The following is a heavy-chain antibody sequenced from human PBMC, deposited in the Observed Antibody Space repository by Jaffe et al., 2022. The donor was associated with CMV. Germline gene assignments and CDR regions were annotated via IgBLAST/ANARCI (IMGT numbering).Heavy chain of an antibody. Sequence: EVQLVESGGGLVQPGGSLRLSCAASGFTFSSYEMNWVRQAPGKGLEWVSYISSSGSTIYYADSVKGRFTISRDNAKNSLYLQMNSLRAEDTAVYYCARNDILTGYYTVPDYWGQGTLVTVSS. J-gene: IGHJ4*02. CDR1: GFTFSSYE. V-gene: IGHV3-48*03. D-gene: IGHD3-9*01. CDR3: ARNDILTGYYTVPDY. CDR2: ISSSGSTI.